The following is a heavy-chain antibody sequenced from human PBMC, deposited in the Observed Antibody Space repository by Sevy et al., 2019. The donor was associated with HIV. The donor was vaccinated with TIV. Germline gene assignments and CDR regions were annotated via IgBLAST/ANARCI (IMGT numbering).Heavy chain of an antibody. CDR1: GFTFDDYG. CDR2: INWNGGST. CDR3: ARHPVYYGSGSYYNVYYMDV. Sequence: GGSLRLSCAASGFTFDDYGMSWVRQAPGKGLEWVSGINWNGGSTGYADSVKGRFTISRDNAKNSLYLQMNSLRAEDTALYYCARHPVYYGSGSYYNVYYMDVWGKGTTVTVSS. V-gene: IGHV3-20*04. D-gene: IGHD3-10*01. J-gene: IGHJ6*03.